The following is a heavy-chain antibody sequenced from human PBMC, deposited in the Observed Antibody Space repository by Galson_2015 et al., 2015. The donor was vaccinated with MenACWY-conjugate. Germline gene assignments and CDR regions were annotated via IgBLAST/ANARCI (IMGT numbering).Heavy chain of an antibody. D-gene: IGHD3-16*02. CDR1: GFIFSNLW. CDR2: IKSNVDGGTT. J-gene: IGHJ4*02. CDR3: TTDRPYTGGVVIVH. V-gene: IGHV3-15*01. Sequence: SLRLSCAASGFIFSNLWMTWVRQAPGRGLEWIGRIKSNVDGGTTDFAAPVKGRFAISRDDSRNMVYLHMNTLKTEDTAVYYCTTDRPYTGGVVIVHWGQGTLVSVSS.